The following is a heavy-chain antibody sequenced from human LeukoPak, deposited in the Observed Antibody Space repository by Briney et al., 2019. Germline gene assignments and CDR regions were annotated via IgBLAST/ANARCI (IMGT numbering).Heavy chain of an antibody. CDR2: IYYSGYT. D-gene: IGHD2-15*01. CDR3: ASFYCSGGSCYQYYYYYYMDV. Sequence: SETLSLTCTVSGGSIGSNNYYWGWIRQPPGKGLEWIGSIYYSGYTYYNPSLKSRVTISVDTSKNQFSLKLSSVTAADTAVYYCASFYCSGGSCYQYYYYYYMDVWGKGTTVTISS. CDR1: GGSIGSNNYY. J-gene: IGHJ6*03. V-gene: IGHV4-39*01.